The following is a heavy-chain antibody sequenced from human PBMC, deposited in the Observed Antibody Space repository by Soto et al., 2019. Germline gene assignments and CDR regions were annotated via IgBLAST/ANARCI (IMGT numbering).Heavy chain of an antibody. CDR3: ATSFGSGSRAFVY. CDR2: FNPILSFS. Sequence: SVKVSCKASGDTFNFYTINWVRQAPGLGLEWMGRFNPILSFSNSALKFQGRVTLTADKSTSTAYMVLSSLRSEDTAIYYCATSFGSGSRAFVYRRQGALVTVSS. CDR1: GDTFNFYT. D-gene: IGHD3-10*01. J-gene: IGHJ4*02. V-gene: IGHV1-69*02.